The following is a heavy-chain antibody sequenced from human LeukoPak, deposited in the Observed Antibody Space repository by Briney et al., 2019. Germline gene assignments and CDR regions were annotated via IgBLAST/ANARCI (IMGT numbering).Heavy chain of an antibody. V-gene: IGHV4-39*01. CDR3: ARQTGSGDY. D-gene: IGHD3-10*01. Sequence: PSETLSLTCTVSGGSISSYYWSWIRQPPGKGLEWIGSIYYSGSTYYNPSLRSRVTISVDTSKNQFSLKLTSVTAADTAVYYCARQTGSGDYWGQGTLVTVSS. CDR1: GGSISSYY. J-gene: IGHJ4*02. CDR2: IYYSGST.